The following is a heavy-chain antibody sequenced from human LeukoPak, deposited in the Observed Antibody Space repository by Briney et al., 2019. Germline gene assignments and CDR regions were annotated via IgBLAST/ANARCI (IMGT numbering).Heavy chain of an antibody. D-gene: IGHD3-10*01. Sequence: SQTLSLTCTVSGDSISSASYYWSWIRQPAGKGLEWIGRIYTSGSTNYNPSLKSRVTISVDTSKNQFSLKLSSVTAADTAVYYCARTYGSGGLNAFDIWGQGTLVTVSS. J-gene: IGHJ4*02. V-gene: IGHV4-61*02. CDR2: IYTSGST. CDR3: ARTYGSGGLNAFDI. CDR1: GDSISSASYY.